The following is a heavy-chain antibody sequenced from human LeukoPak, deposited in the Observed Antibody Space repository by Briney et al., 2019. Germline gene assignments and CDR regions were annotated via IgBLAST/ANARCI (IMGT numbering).Heavy chain of an antibody. Sequence: GASVKVSCKASGGTFSSYAISWVRQAPGQGLEWMGGIIPIFGTANYAQKFQGRVTITADESTSTAYMELSSLRSEDTAVYYCASTLPKYSSSWYFWDYWGQGTLVTVSS. CDR3: ASTLPKYSSSWYFWDY. CDR2: IIPIFGTA. V-gene: IGHV1-69*13. CDR1: GGTFSSYA. J-gene: IGHJ4*02. D-gene: IGHD6-13*01.